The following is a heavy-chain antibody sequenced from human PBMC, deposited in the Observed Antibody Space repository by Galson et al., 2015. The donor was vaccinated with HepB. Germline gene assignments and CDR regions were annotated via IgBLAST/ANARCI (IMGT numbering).Heavy chain of an antibody. CDR3: ARVQYSSSWRGYFQH. J-gene: IGHJ1*01. CDR2: IYPGDSDT. CDR1: GYSFTSYW. Sequence: QSGAEVKKPGESLKISCKGSGYSFTSYWIGWVRQMPGKGLEWMGIIYPGDSDTRYSPSFQGQVTISADKSISTAYLQWSSLKASDTAMYYCARVQYSSSWRGYFQHWGQGTLVTVSS. D-gene: IGHD6-13*01. V-gene: IGHV5-51*03.